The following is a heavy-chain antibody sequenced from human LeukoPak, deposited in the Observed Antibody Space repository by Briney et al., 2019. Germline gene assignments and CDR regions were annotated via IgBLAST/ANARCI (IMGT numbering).Heavy chain of an antibody. D-gene: IGHD3-3*01. V-gene: IGHV4-34*01. CDR1: GGSFSGYY. J-gene: IGHJ4*02. CDR3: ARGRTYDFWSGPDY. CDR2: INHSGST. Sequence: PSETLSLTCAVYGGSFSGYYWSWIRQPPGKGLEWIGEINHSGSTNYNPSLKSRVTISVDTSKNQFSLKLSSVTAAGTAVYYCARGRTYDFWSGPDYWGQGTLVTVSS.